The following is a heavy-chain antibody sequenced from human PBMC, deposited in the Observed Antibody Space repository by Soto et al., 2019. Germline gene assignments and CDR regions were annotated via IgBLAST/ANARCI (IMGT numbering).Heavy chain of an antibody. CDR2: ISYDGSNK. V-gene: IGHV3-30-3*01. CDR1: GFTFSSYA. D-gene: IGHD2-15*01. CDR3: ARDLRGVVAAPTSY. Sequence: QVQLVESGGGVVQPGRSLRLSCAASGFTFSSYAMHWVRQAPGKGLEWVAVISYDGSNKYYADSVKGRFTISRDNSKNTLYLQMNSLRAEDTAVYYCARDLRGVVAAPTSYWGQGTLVTVSS. J-gene: IGHJ4*02.